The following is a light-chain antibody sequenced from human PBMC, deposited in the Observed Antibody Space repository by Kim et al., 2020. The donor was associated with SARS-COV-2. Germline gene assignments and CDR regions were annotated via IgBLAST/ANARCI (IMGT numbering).Light chain of an antibody. CDR3: AAWDDRLSGV. V-gene: IGLV1-47*01. J-gene: IGLJ3*02. Sequence: PGQRVTIYCSGGSSNIGSNAVYWYQQIPGTAPKLLIYRSDPRPSGVPDRFSGSKSGTSASLAISGLRSEDEANYYCAAWDDRLSGVFGGGTQLTVL. CDR1: SSNIGSNA. CDR2: RSD.